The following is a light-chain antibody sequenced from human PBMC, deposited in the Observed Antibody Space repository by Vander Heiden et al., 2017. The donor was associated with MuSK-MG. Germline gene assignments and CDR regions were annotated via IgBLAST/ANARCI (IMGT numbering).Light chain of an antibody. CDR2: QDN. J-gene: IGLJ2*01. V-gene: IGLV3-1*01. Sequence: SYDLTQPPSVSVSPGQTANITCSGDNVGDKYVCWYQQRPGQTPVLVVYQDNERPSGIPGRFSGSNSGNTATLTISGTQAMDEADYYCQAWDRNTAIFGGGTKLTVL. CDR1: NVGDKY. CDR3: QAWDRNTAI.